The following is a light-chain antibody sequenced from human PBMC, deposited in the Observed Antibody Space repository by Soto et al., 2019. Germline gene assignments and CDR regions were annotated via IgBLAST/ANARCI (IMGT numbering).Light chain of an antibody. J-gene: IGKJ4*01. Sequence: DIVMTQSPDSLAVSLGERATINCKSSQSVFYNSNNKNYLAWYRQRPGQPPKLLIYWASTRGSGVPDRFSDSGSGTDFTLTISTLQAEDVAVYYCQQYYSTPLSFGGGTKVEIK. CDR2: WAS. CDR1: QSVFYNSNNKNY. V-gene: IGKV4-1*01. CDR3: QQYYSTPLS.